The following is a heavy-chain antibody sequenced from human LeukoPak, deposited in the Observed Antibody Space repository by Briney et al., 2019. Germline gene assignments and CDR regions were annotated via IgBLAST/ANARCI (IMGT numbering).Heavy chain of an antibody. CDR3: AKCGYYYDSSGYYYFDY. J-gene: IGHJ4*02. V-gene: IGHV3-23*01. CDR1: GFTFSSYA. Sequence: QPGGSLRLSCAASGFTFSSYAMSWVRQAPGKGLEWVSAISGSGGSTYYADSVKGRFTISRDNSKNTLYLQMNSLRAEDTAVYYCAKCGYYYDSSGYYYFDYWGQGTLVTVSS. D-gene: IGHD3-22*01. CDR2: ISGSGGST.